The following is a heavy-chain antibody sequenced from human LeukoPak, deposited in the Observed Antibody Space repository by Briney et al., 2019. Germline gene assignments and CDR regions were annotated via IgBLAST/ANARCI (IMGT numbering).Heavy chain of an antibody. J-gene: IGHJ6*03. CDR3: ARAHWVYGDYPYYYYYMDV. D-gene: IGHD4-17*01. Sequence: GASVKVSCKASGGTFSSYDISWVRQAPGQGLEWMGWISAYNGNANYAQKLQGRVTMTTDTSTSTAYMELRSLRSDDTAVYYCARAHWVYGDYPYYYYYMDVWGKGTTVTVSS. V-gene: IGHV1-18*01. CDR2: ISAYNGNA. CDR1: GGTFSSYD.